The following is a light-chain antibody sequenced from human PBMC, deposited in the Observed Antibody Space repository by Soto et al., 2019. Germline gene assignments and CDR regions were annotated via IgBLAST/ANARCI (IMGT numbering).Light chain of an antibody. J-gene: IGKJ5*01. CDR1: QSVSIN. CDR2: GAS. Sequence: EIVLTQSPGTLSLTPGERATLSCRASQSVSINLAWYQQKPGQAPRLLIYGASTRVTGIPARFSGSGSGTEFTLTISSLQSEDFAVYYCQQYNNWPPITFGQGTRLEI. CDR3: QQYNNWPPIT. V-gene: IGKV3-15*01.